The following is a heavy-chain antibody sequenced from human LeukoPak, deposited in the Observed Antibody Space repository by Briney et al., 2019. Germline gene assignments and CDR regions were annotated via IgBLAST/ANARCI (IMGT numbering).Heavy chain of an antibody. CDR2: IKSDGSST. Sequence: GGSLRLSCAASGFTFRSYWMHWVRLPPGKGLVWVSRIKSDGSSTSYADFVKGRFTISRDNAKNTLYLQMNSLRAEDTAVYYCANFQWLRYFAFWGQGTLVTVSS. V-gene: IGHV3-74*01. CDR3: ANFQWLRYFAF. CDR1: GFTFRSYW. J-gene: IGHJ4*02. D-gene: IGHD5-12*01.